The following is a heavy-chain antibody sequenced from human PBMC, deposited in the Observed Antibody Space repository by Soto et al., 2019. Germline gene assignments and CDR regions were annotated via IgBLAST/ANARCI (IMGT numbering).Heavy chain of an antibody. V-gene: IGHV1-46*01. D-gene: IGHD1-1*01. Sequence: QVQLVQSGAEVKEPGASVKVSCKDSGYTFANDYIHWVRQVPGQGLEWMGRIKPSGGATLYAQKFRDRDTMTRDTSTNTLDVDLSSLRSDDTAMYYCSRDTRSSSGLAQTLFDFWGQGTLVTVSS. J-gene: IGHJ4*02. CDR1: GYTFANDY. CDR2: IKPSGGAT. CDR3: SRDTRSSSGLAQTLFDF.